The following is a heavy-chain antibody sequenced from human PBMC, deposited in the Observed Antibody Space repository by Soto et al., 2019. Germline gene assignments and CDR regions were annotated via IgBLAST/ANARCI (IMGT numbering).Heavy chain of an antibody. V-gene: IGHV3-30-3*01. J-gene: IGHJ4*02. CDR2: ISYDGSNK. Sequence: PGGSLRLSCAASGFTFSSYAMHWVRQAPGKGLEWVAVISYDGSNKYYADSVKGRFTISRDNAKNSLYLQMNSLRAEDTAVYYCVSLMRYNGNHDLDYWGQGTLVTVSS. CDR3: VSLMRYNGNHDLDY. D-gene: IGHD1-20*01. CDR1: GFTFSSYA.